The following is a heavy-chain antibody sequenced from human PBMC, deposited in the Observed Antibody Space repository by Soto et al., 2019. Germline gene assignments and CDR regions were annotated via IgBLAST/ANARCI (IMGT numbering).Heavy chain of an antibody. D-gene: IGHD3-16*01. V-gene: IGHV3-7*04. Sequence: GGSLRLSCAASGFSFSSYWMNWVRQAPGKGLEWLANIKHDESEKTYLDSVKGRFTISRDNAKNSLYLHMNSLRAEDTAIYYCARVAIWDDSRAYRALDSWGPGTLVTVSS. CDR3: ARVAIWDDSRAYRALDS. CDR1: GFSFSSYW. J-gene: IGHJ5*01. CDR2: IKHDESEK.